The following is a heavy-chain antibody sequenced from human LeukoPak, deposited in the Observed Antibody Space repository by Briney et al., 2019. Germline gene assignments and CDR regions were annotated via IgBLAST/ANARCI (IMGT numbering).Heavy chain of an antibody. D-gene: IGHD3-10*01. CDR3: AKGEGFGESPLDN. J-gene: IGHJ4*02. Sequence: GGSLRLSCAASGFTFSSYAMNWVRQAPGKGLEWVSGISGSGGSIYYEDSVKGRFTISRDNSKKTLYLQMNSLSTEDTAVYYCAKGEGFGESPLDNWGQGTLVTVSS. CDR1: GFTFSSYA. CDR2: ISGSGGSI. V-gene: IGHV3-23*01.